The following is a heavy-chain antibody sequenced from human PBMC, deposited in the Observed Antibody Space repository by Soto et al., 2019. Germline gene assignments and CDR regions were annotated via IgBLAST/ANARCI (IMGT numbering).Heavy chain of an antibody. CDR1: GFTFSSYG. J-gene: IGHJ6*02. V-gene: IGHV3-33*01. CDR3: ARGRCTCSSTSCYVYYYYGMDV. Sequence: PGGSLRLSCAASGFTFSSYGMHWVRQAPGKGLEWVAVIWYDGSNKYYADSVKGRFTISRDNSKNTLYLQMNSLRAEDTAVYYCARGRCTCSSTSCYVYYYYGMDVWGQGTTLTVSS. D-gene: IGHD2-2*01. CDR2: IWYDGSNK.